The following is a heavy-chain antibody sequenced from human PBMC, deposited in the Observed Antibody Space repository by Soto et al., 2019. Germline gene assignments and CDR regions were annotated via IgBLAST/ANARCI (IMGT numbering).Heavy chain of an antibody. CDR3: AKDLLPDTVTTCGS. D-gene: IGHD4-17*01. Sequence: QVQLVESGGGVVQPGRSLRLSCAASGFTFDSYGMHWVRQAPGKGLEWVAVISSDGNNKYYADSVKGRFTISRDNFKNTLYLQMSSLRGDDTAGYYCAKDLLPDTVTTCGSWGQGTLVTVSS. V-gene: IGHV3-30*18. J-gene: IGHJ5*02. CDR1: GFTFDSYG. CDR2: ISSDGNNK.